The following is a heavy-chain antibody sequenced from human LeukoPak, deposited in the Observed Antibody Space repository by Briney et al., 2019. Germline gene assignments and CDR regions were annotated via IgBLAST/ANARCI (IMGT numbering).Heavy chain of an antibody. CDR1: GGSIRSGGYY. Sequence: SETLSLTCSVSGGSIRSGGYYWSWIRQPAGKGLEWIGRIYTTGSTNYNPSLKSRVTLSVDPSKNRFSLKLTSVTAADTAIYYCARVVASTSIDSWGQGTLVTVSS. J-gene: IGHJ4*02. CDR2: IYTTGST. D-gene: IGHD2-15*01. CDR3: ARVVASTSIDS. V-gene: IGHV4-61*02.